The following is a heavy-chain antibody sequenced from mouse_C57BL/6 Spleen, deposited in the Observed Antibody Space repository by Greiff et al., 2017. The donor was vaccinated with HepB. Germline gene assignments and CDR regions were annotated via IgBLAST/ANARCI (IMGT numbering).Heavy chain of an antibody. CDR2: ISSGSSTI. CDR3: AKGGIIYYDYDEAMDY. CDR1: GFTFSDYG. Sequence: EVQRVESGGGLVKPGGSLKLSCAASGFTFSDYGMHWVRQAPEKGLEWVAYISSGSSTIYYADTVKGRFTISRDNAKNTLFLQMTSLRSEDTAMYYCAKGGIIYYDYDEAMDYWGQGTSVTVSS. J-gene: IGHJ4*01. V-gene: IGHV5-17*01. D-gene: IGHD2-4*01.